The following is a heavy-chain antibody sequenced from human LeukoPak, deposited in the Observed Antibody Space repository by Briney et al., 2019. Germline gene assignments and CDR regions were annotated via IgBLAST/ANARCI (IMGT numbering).Heavy chain of an antibody. CDR2: IYSGGRT. CDR3: ARDSVAAAQTDAFDI. J-gene: IGHJ3*02. D-gene: IGHD6-13*01. Sequence: GGSLRLSCAASGFTVSSNYMSWVRQAPGKGLEWVSVIYSGGRTYYADSVKGRFTISRDNAKNSLYLQMNSLRAEDTAVYYCARDSVAAAQTDAFDIWGQGTMVTVSS. V-gene: IGHV3-66*01. CDR1: GFTVSSNY.